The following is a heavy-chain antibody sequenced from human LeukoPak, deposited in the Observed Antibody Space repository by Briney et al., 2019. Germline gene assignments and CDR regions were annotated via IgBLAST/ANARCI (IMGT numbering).Heavy chain of an antibody. Sequence: QTGGSLRLSFAVSGFTFSTSAMSWVRQAPGKGLEWVSAISGSGTSTYYSDSVKGRFTIYRDNSKHMLYLQLNSLRAEDTAVYYCTKGPRSIGYWGQGTLVTVSS. CDR1: GFTFSTSA. J-gene: IGHJ4*02. CDR3: TKGPRSIGY. V-gene: IGHV3-23*01. CDR2: ISGSGTST.